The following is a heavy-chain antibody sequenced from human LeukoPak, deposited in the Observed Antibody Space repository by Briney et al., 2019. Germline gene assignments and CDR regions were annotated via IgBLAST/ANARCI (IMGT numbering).Heavy chain of an antibody. Sequence: ASVKVSCKASGGTFSSDAISWVRQAPGQGLEWMGGIIPIFGTANYAQKFQGRVTITADKSTSTAYMELSSLRSEDTAVYYCARCSYDSSDWAFDIWGQGTMVTVSS. CDR3: ARCSYDSSDWAFDI. D-gene: IGHD3-22*01. V-gene: IGHV1-69*06. CDR2: IIPIFGTA. CDR1: GGTFSSDA. J-gene: IGHJ3*02.